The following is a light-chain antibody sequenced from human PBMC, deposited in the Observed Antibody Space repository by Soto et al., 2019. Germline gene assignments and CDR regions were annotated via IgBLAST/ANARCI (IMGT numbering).Light chain of an antibody. J-gene: IGKJ5*01. V-gene: IGKV1-9*01. CDR1: QGISSY. CDR2: TAS. Sequence: DIQLTQSPSFLSASVGDRVTITCRASQGISSYLAWYQQKPGKAPNLLIHTASTLQSGVPSRVSGSGSGTEFTLTIRSLQPADVAIYYCQQRNIYPIPFGQGTRLPIK. CDR3: QQRNIYPIP.